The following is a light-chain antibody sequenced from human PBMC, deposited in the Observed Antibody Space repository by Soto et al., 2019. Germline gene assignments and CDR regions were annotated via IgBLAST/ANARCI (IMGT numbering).Light chain of an antibody. V-gene: IGKV3-15*01. J-gene: IGKJ1*01. CDR2: RAS. Sequence: EIVMTQSPATLSVSPGERATLSCRASQSVSSNLAWYQQKPGQAPRLLIYRASTRATGIPARFSGSGSGTDFTLTISSLQSEDFAVYYRQHYNNWPPWTFGQGTKVEIK. CDR3: QHYNNWPPWT. CDR1: QSVSSN.